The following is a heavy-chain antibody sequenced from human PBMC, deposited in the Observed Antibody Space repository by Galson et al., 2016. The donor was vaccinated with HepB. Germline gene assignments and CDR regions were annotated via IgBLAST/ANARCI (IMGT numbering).Heavy chain of an antibody. V-gene: IGHV4-39*01. CDR1: GGSISTNNYY. CDR2: IYYSGST. D-gene: IGHD3-3*01. CDR3: ATFFYYLLYPSDC. J-gene: IGHJ4*02. Sequence: LTCTVSGGSISTNNYYWGWIRQPPGKGLEWIGTIYYSGSTYYNPSLMSRVTISVDTSKNPFSLTLRSVTAAAPAVYYCATFFYYLLYPSDCWGQETLVIVSS.